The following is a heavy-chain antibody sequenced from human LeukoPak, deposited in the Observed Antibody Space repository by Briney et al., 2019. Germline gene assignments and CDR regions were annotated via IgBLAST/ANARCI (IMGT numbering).Heavy chain of an antibody. Sequence: GGSLRLSCAASGFTFGSYAMSWFRQAPGKGLEWVSTISGSADGTHYTDSVKGRFTISRDNSKNTLYLQMSSLSAEDTAVYYCAKGIGGTLFDYWGQGTLVTVSS. V-gene: IGHV3-23*01. J-gene: IGHJ4*02. CDR3: AKGIGGTLFDY. CDR1: GFTFGSYA. CDR2: ISGSADGT. D-gene: IGHD4-23*01.